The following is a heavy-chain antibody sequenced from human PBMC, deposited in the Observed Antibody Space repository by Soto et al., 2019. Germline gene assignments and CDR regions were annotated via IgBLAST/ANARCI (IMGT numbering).Heavy chain of an antibody. CDR2: ISSSGSTI. CDR1: GFTFSSYE. V-gene: IGHV3-48*03. Sequence: VGSLRLSCAASGFTFSSYEMNWVRQAPGKGLEWVSYISSSGSTIYYADSVKGRFTISRDNAKNSLYLQMNSLRAEDTAVYYCARDPGYSSSWFSLGGMDVWGQGTTVTVSS. D-gene: IGHD6-13*01. J-gene: IGHJ6*02. CDR3: ARDPGYSSSWFSLGGMDV.